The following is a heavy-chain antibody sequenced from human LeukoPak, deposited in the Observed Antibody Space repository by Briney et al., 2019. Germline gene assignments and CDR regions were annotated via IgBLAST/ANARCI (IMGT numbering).Heavy chain of an antibody. CDR3: AKAGTMVRGVIFRFDY. V-gene: IGHV3-23*01. CDR1: GFTFSSYA. CDR2: ISGSGGST. J-gene: IGHJ4*02. D-gene: IGHD3-10*01. Sequence: GGSLRLSCAAPGFTFSSYAMSWVRQAPGKGLERVSAISGSGGSTYYADSVKGRFTISRDNSKNTLYLQMNSLRAEDTAVYYCAKAGTMVRGVIFRFDYWGQGTLVTVSS.